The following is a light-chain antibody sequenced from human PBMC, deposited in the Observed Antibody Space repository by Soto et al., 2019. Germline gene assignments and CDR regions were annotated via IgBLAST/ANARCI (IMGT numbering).Light chain of an antibody. V-gene: IGKV1-5*01. CDR1: QSITNW. J-gene: IGKJ1*01. Sequence: IPMTQSPSTLSASVGDRVTITWRASQSITNWLAWYQQKPGKAPKLLMYDASSLHSGVPSRFSGSGSGTEFTLTISSLQPDDFATYYCQQYNGYPWTFGLGTKVDI. CDR2: DAS. CDR3: QQYNGYPWT.